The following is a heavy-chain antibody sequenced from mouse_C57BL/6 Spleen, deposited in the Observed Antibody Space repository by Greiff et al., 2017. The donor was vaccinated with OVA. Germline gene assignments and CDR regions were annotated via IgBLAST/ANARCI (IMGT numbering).Heavy chain of an antibody. CDR3: ARRVYYYGSSYDWYFDV. J-gene: IGHJ1*03. Sequence: QVQLQQPGAELVRPGTSVKLSCKASGYTFTSYWMHWVKQRPGQGLEWIGVIDPSDSYTNYNQKFKGKATLTVDTSSSTAYMQLSSLTSEDSAVYYCARRVYYYGSSYDWYFDVWGTGTTVTVSS. D-gene: IGHD1-1*01. CDR1: GYTFTSYW. CDR2: IDPSDSYT. V-gene: IGHV1-59*01.